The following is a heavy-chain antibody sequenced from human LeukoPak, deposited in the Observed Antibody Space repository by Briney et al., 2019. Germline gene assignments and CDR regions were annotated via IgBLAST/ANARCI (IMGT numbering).Heavy chain of an antibody. J-gene: IGHJ4*02. CDR2: IKEDGSSQ. Sequence: GGSLRLSCAASGFTFGNYWMTWVRQAPGKGLEWVGHIKEDGSSQNYADSVKGRFTISRDNAKSSLHLQMNGLRAEDTAMYYCVKDSGWFHFDSWGQGTLVTVSS. CDR3: VKDSGWFHFDS. CDR1: GFTFGNYW. V-gene: IGHV3-7*03. D-gene: IGHD6-19*01.